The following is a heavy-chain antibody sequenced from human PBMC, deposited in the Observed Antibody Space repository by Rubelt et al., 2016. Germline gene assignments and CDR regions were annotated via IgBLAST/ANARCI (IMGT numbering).Heavy chain of an antibody. CDR3: ASQTSGWYFTHFDY. J-gene: IGHJ4*02. CDR1: GGFISSSDYY. D-gene: IGHD6-19*01. V-gene: IGHV4-39*01. Sequence: QLQLQESGPGLVKPSEILSLTCIVSGGFISSSDYYWGWVRQPPGKGLEWIGSMHNSGTTYYGSSLRSRVTVSVETSKNQFSLTLSSVTAADTAVYYCASQTSGWYFTHFDYWGQGTLVTVSS. CDR2: MHNSGTT.